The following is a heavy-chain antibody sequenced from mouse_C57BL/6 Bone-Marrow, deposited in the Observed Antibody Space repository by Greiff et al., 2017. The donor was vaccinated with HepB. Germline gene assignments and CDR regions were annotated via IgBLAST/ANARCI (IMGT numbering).Heavy chain of an antibody. J-gene: IGHJ1*03. Sequence: EVQRVESGGGLVQPGGSMKLSCVASGFTFSNYWMNWVRQSPEKGLEWVAQIRLKSDNYATHYAESVKGRFTISRDDSKSSVYLQMNNLRAEDTGIYYCTIITTVVDWYFDVWGTGTTVTVSS. CDR1: GFTFSNYW. D-gene: IGHD1-1*01. V-gene: IGHV6-3*01. CDR2: IRLKSDNYAT. CDR3: TIITTVVDWYFDV.